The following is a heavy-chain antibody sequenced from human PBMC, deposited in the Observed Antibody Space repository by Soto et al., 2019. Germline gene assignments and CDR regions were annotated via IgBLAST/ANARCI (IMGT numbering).Heavy chain of an antibody. CDR2: ISSSSSYI. V-gene: IGHV3-21*01. CDR3: ARDGYYGSGNYYFDY. D-gene: IGHD3-10*01. CDR1: GFTFSSYS. J-gene: IGHJ4*02. Sequence: GGSLRLSCAASGFTFSSYSMNWVRQAPGKGLEWVSSISSSSSYIYYADSVKGRFTISRDNAKNSLYLQMNSLRAEDTAVYYCARDGYYGSGNYYFDYWGQGTLVTVSS.